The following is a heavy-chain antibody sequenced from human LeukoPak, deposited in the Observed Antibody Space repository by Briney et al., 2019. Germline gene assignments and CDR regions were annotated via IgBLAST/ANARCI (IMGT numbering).Heavy chain of an antibody. D-gene: IGHD3-10*01. CDR3: AREVMYYYGSGRLYYFDY. J-gene: IGHJ4*02. V-gene: IGHV4-61*08. Sequence: PSETLSLTCTVSGGSISSGDYYWSWIRQPPGKGLEWIGYIYYSGDTNYNPSLKSRVTISVDTSKKQFSLKLSSVTAADTAVYYCAREVMYYYGSGRLYYFDYWGQGTLVTVSS. CDR1: GGSISSGDYY. CDR2: IYYSGDT.